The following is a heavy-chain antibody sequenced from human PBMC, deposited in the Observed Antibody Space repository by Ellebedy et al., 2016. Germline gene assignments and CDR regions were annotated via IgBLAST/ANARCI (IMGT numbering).Heavy chain of an antibody. CDR2: ILNDGRRE. J-gene: IGHJ4*02. Sequence: GGSLRLSXAASGFTFSRSGMHWVRQAPGKGLEWVAIILNDGRREYYADSVRGRFTVSRDNSRNTLFLQMNSLRAEDTAVYYCAKDLNSGWSFEYWGQGALVTVSS. CDR3: AKDLNSGWSFEY. V-gene: IGHV3-30*18. D-gene: IGHD6-13*01. CDR1: GFTFSRSG.